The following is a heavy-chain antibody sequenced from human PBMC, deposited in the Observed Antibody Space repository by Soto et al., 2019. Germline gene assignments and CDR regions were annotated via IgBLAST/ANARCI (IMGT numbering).Heavy chain of an antibody. CDR3: AADSSDYTLYYYYGMDV. D-gene: IGHD3-22*01. Sequence: PGGSLRLSCAASGFTFSRYSMNWVRQAPGKGLECVSYISSSGNTIYYADSVKGRFTISRDNAKNSLYLQMNSLRDEDTAVYYCAADSSDYTLYYYYGMDVWGQGTTVTVSS. V-gene: IGHV3-48*02. CDR1: GFTFSRYS. J-gene: IGHJ6*02. CDR2: ISSSGNTI.